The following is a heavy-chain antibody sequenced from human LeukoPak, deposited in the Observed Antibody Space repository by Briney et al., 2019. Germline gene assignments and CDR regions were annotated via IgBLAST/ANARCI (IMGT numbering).Heavy chain of an antibody. CDR3: ARQGGSCSSTSCYHNWFDP. CDR1: GYSFTSYW. CDR2: IYPGDSDT. D-gene: IGHD2-2*01. Sequence: HGESLKISCKGSGYSFTSYWLGWVRQMPGKGLEWMGIIYPGDSDTRYSPSFQGQVTISADKSISTAYLQWSSLKASDTAMYYCARQGGSCSSTSCYHNWFDPWGQGTLVTVSS. J-gene: IGHJ5*02. V-gene: IGHV5-51*01.